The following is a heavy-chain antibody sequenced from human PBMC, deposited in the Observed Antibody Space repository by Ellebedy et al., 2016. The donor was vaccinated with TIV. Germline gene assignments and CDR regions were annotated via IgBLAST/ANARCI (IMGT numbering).Heavy chain of an antibody. CDR3: ARDLDDSSGYYYPMIDY. CDR1: GFTFSSYS. J-gene: IGHJ4*02. Sequence: GESLKISCAASGFTFSSYSMNWVRQAPGTALEWVASISSSGSYIYYADSVKGRFTISRDNAKNSLYLQMNSLRAEDTAVYYCARDLDDSSGYYYPMIDYWGQGTLVTVSS. CDR2: ISSSGSYI. V-gene: IGHV3-21*01. D-gene: IGHD3-22*01.